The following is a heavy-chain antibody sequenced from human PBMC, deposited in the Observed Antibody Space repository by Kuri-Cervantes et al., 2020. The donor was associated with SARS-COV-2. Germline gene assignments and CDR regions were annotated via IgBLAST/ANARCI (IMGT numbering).Heavy chain of an antibody. CDR1: GFTFSSYS. Sequence: GGSLRLSCAASGFTFSSYSMSWVRQAPGKGLEWVSIIYGGGSTYYADSVKGRFTISRDNSKNSLYLQMNSLRAEDTAVYYCAREEVVPAAVRGYFYRYGMGVWGQGTTVTVSS. CDR2: IYGGGST. CDR3: AREEVVPAAVRGYFYRYGMGV. D-gene: IGHD2-2*01. V-gene: IGHV3-66*01. J-gene: IGHJ6*02.